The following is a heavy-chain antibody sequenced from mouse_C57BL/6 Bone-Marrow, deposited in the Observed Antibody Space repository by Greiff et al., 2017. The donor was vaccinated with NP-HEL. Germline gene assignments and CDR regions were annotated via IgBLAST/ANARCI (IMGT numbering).Heavy chain of an antibody. CDR3: DRYYYDSRGWYFEV. V-gene: IGHV1-72*01. Sequence: VQLQQPGADLVKPGASVKLSCKASGYTFTSYWMHWVKQRPGRGLEWIGRIDPNGGGTKFNEKFKTKATLTVDKPSSTAYMQLSSLTSEDSAVYYCDRYYYDSRGWYFEVWGTGTTVTVSS. CDR2: IDPNGGGT. J-gene: IGHJ1*03. D-gene: IGHD1-1*01. CDR1: GYTFTSYW.